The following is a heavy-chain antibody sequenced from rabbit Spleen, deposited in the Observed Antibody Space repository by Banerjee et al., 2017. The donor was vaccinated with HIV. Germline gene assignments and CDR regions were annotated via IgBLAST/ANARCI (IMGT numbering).Heavy chain of an antibody. J-gene: IGHJ4*01. CDR2: ISASASDNT. V-gene: IGHV1S45*01. CDR1: GFSFSNNYV. D-gene: IGHD4-1*01. Sequence: QEQLEESGGDLVKPGASLTLTCTASGFSFSNNYVMCWVRQAPGKGLEWIACISASASDNTYYATWAKGRFTISKTSSTTVTLQMTSLTAADTAAYFCARDGYSRGWGIILYYFNLWGQGTLVTVS. CDR3: ARDGYSRGWGIILYYFNL.